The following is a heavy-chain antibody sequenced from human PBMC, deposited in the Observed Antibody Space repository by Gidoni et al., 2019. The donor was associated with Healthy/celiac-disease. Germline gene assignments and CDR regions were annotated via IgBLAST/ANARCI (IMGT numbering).Heavy chain of an antibody. D-gene: IGHD3-22*01. CDR3: ARQYYYDSSGYYYVRGQVSWYFDL. J-gene: IGHJ2*01. Sequence: QLQLQESGPGLVKPSETLSLTCTVSGGSISSSSYYWGWIRQPPGKGLEWIGSIYYSGSTYYNPSLKSRVTISVDTSKNQFSLKLSSVTAADTAVYYCARQYYYDSSGYYYVRGQVSWYFDLWGRGTLVTVSS. V-gene: IGHV4-39*01. CDR2: IYYSGST. CDR1: GGSISSSSYY.